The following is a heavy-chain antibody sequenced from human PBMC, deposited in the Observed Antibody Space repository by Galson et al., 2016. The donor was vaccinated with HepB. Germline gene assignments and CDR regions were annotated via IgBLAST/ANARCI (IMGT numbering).Heavy chain of an antibody. D-gene: IGHD1-14*01. CDR2: ICWACGST. Sequence: SLRLSCAASGFTVDDFVLHWVRQAPGKGLEWVSLICWACGSTFYADSVKGRFTISTNNSTNPLFLQMNSLRTEDTAFYYCATISTGYHYFNSWGHGTLVTVSS. V-gene: IGHV3-43*01. J-gene: IGHJ4*01. CDR3: ATISTGYHYFNS. CDR1: GFTVDDFV.